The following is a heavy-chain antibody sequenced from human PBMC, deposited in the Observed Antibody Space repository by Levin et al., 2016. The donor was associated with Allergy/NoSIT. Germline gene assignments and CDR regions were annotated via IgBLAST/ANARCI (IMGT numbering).Heavy chain of an antibody. V-gene: IGHV3-30-3*01. CDR1: GFTFNRYI. Sequence: GGSLRLSCAASGFTFNRYIIHWVRQAPGKGLEWVALISYDGDNKYYADSVKGRFTISRDNAKNSLYLQMNSLRAEDTAVYYCARDRYGDSRPHLADYWGQGTLVTVSS. J-gene: IGHJ4*02. D-gene: IGHD4-17*01. CDR2: ISYDGDNK. CDR3: ARDRYGDSRPHLADY.